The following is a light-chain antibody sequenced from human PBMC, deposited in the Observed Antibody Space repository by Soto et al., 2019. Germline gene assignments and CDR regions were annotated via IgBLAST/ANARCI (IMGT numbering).Light chain of an antibody. CDR2: GAS. CDR1: QSVSSSY. J-gene: IGKJ3*01. V-gene: IGKV3-20*01. Sequence: EIVLTQSPGALSLSPGEGATLSCRASQSVSSSYLAWYQQKPGQAPRLLIYGASSRATGIPDRFNGSGSGTDFTLTISRLEPEDFAVYYCQQYGRSPLTFGPGTKVDIE. CDR3: QQYGRSPLT.